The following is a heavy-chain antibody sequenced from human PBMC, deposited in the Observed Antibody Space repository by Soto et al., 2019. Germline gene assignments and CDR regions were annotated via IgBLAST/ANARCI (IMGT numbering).Heavy chain of an antibody. CDR2: ISYDESNE. Sequence: QVQLVESGGGVVRPGTSLRLSCTASGLTFSNYALHWFRQAPGKGLEWVAVISYDESNEFYAESVKGRFTISRDNSKTTLYLQMNSLRPEDTAVYYCARDKSIFWAQDWGLGTLVTVSS. CDR1: GLTFSNYA. V-gene: IGHV3-30-3*01. D-gene: IGHD7-27*01. J-gene: IGHJ4*02. CDR3: ARDKSIFWAQD.